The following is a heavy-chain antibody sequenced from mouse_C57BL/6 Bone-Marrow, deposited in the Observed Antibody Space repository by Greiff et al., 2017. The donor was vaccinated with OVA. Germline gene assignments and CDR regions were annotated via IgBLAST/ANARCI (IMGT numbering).Heavy chain of an antibody. V-gene: IGHV5-16*01. Sequence: EVHLVESEGGLVQPGSSMKLSCTASGFTFSDYYMAWVRQVPEKGLEWVANINYDGSSTYYLDSLKSRFIISRDNAKNILYLQMSSLKSEDTATYYCARREGYAKDYYAMDYWGQGTSVTVSS. CDR2: INYDGSST. J-gene: IGHJ4*01. D-gene: IGHD2-2*01. CDR3: ARREGYAKDYYAMDY. CDR1: GFTFSDYY.